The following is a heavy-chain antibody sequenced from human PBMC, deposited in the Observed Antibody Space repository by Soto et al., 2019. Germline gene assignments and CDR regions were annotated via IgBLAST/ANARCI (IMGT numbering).Heavy chain of an antibody. CDR3: ARVAAARPVTNYGMDV. D-gene: IGHD6-6*01. Sequence: WASVKVSCKASGYTFTSYAMHWVRQAPGQRLEWMGWINAGNGNTKYSQKFQGRVTITRDTSASTAYMELSSLRSEDTAVYYCARVAAARPVTNYGMDVWGQGTTVTVSS. CDR2: INAGNGNT. J-gene: IGHJ6*02. CDR1: GYTFTSYA. V-gene: IGHV1-3*01.